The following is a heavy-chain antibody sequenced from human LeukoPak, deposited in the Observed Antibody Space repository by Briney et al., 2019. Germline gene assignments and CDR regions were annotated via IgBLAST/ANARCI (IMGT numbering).Heavy chain of an antibody. CDR2: ISGSGGST. CDR3: ARARIAAAGAFDY. V-gene: IGHV3-23*01. J-gene: IGHJ4*02. D-gene: IGHD6-13*01. Sequence: GGSLRLSCVVSGFIVSSNYMSWVRQAPGKGLEWVSAISGSGGSTYYADSVKGRFTISRDNSKNTLYLQMNSLRAEDTAVYYCARARIAAAGAFDYWGQGTLVTVSS. CDR1: GFIVSSNY.